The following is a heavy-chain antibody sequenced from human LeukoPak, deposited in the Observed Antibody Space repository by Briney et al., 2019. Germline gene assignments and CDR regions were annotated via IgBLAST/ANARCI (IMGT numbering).Heavy chain of an antibody. V-gene: IGHV3-21*01. CDR1: GFTFSSYS. CDR3: ARGGTWIQLWFRNDAFDI. Sequence: PGGSLRLSCAAPGFTFSSYSMNWVRQAPGKGLEWVSSISSSSSYIYYADSVKGRFTISRDNAKNSLYLQMNSLRAEDTAVYYCARGGTWIQLWFRNDAFDIWGQGTMVTVSS. D-gene: IGHD5-18*01. J-gene: IGHJ3*02. CDR2: ISSSSSYI.